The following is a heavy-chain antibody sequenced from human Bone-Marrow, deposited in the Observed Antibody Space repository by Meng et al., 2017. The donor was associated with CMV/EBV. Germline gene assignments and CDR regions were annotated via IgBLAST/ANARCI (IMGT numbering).Heavy chain of an antibody. D-gene: IGHD3-3*01. CDR1: GGSISSSYY. V-gene: IGHV4-61*01. CDR3: ARDRNYDFWSGYPLD. J-gene: IGHJ4*02. Sequence: SGGSISSSYYWSWIRQPPGKGLEWIGYIYYSGSTNYNPSLKSRVTISVDTSKNQFSLKLSSVTAADTAVYYCARDRNYDFWSGYPLDWGQGTLVTVSS. CDR2: IYYSGST.